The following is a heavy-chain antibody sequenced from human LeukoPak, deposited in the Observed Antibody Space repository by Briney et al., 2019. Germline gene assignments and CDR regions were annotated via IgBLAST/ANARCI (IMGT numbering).Heavy chain of an antibody. J-gene: IGHJ3*02. CDR1: GFTFNTYS. D-gene: IGHD6-13*01. CDR3: AKDGAAAAFDI. CDR2: IDSSGGYM. V-gene: IGHV3-21*06. Sequence: GGSLRLSCEASGFTFNTYSMNWARQAPGKGLEWVSSIDSSGGYMFYADSVKGRFIISRDNAKDSLYLQMNSLRAEDTAVYYCAKDGAAAAFDIWGQGTMVTVSS.